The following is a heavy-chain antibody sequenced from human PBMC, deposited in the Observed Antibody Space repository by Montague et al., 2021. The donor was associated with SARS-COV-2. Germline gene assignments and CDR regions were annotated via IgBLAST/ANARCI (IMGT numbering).Heavy chain of an antibody. D-gene: IGHD4-11*01. CDR2: INHYGST. J-gene: IGHJ6*02. V-gene: IGHV4-34*01. Sequence: SETRSLTCAVYGGSFSGNYWSWIRQPPGKGLEWIGEINHYGSTNYNPSLKSRVTMSVGTSKNQFSLKLSSVTAADTAVYYCARGLPVTTLFYYFGMDVWGQGTTVTVSS. CDR3: ARGLPVTTLFYYFGMDV. CDR1: GGSFSGNY.